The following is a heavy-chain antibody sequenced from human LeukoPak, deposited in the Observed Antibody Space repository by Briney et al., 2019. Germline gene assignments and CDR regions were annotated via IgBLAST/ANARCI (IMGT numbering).Heavy chain of an antibody. CDR2: IYSGGST. V-gene: IGHV3-53*01. J-gene: IGHJ4*02. CDR3: ARGHWGLDS. Sequence: GGSLRLSCAASGFTVSSNYMSWVRQAPGKGLEWVSVIYSGGSTYYADSVKGRFTLSRDNARNSLYLQMNSLGAEDTAVYYCARGHWGLDSWGQGTLVSVSS. D-gene: IGHD7-27*01. CDR1: GFTVSSNY.